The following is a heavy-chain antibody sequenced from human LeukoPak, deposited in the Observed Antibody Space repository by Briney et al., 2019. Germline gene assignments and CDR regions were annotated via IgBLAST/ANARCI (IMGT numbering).Heavy chain of an antibody. CDR1: GFTFSSYA. V-gene: IGHV3-30-3*01. D-gene: IGHD6-6*01. CDR3: ARADSSSSVSSGYFSGEDYYYYYGMDV. CDR2: ISYDGSNK. J-gene: IGHJ6*02. Sequence: GRSLRLSCAASGFTFSSYAMHWVRQAPGKGLEWVAVISYDGSNKYYAASVKGRFTISRDNSKNTLYLQMNSLRAEDTDVYYCARADSSSSVSSGYFSGEDYYYYYGMDVWGQGTTVTVSS.